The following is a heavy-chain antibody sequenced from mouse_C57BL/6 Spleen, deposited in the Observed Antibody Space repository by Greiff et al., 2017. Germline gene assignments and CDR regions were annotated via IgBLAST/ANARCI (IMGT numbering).Heavy chain of an antibody. CDR2: IDPEDGET. J-gene: IGHJ2*01. CDR1: GFNIKDYY. Sequence: DVQLQESGAELVKPGASVKLSCTASGFNIKDYYMHWVKQRPEQGLEWIGRIDPEDGETKYAPKFQGKATITADTSSNTAYLQLSSLTSEDTAIYYCESEIWDFDYWGQGTTLTVSS. CDR3: ESEIWDFDY. D-gene: IGHD4-1*01. V-gene: IGHV14-2*01.